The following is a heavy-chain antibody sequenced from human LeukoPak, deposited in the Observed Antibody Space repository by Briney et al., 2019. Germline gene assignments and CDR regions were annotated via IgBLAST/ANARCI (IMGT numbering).Heavy chain of an antibody. V-gene: IGHV1-2*02. J-gene: IGHJ4*02. CDR3: ACLGDSTTTTPDDEFYY. Sequence: ASVKVSCKASGYTFTGYYMHWVRQAPGQGLEWMGWITPMHDGTNYAQKFQGRVNMTRDKSISTAYMDLSSLRSDDTAIFYCACLGDSTTTTPDDEFYYWGQGTLVTVSS. CDR1: GYTFTGYY. D-gene: IGHD1-26*01. CDR2: ITPMHDGT.